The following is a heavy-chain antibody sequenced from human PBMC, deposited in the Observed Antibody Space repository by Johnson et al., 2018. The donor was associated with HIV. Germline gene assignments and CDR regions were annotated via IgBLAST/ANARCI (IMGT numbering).Heavy chain of an antibody. D-gene: IGHD7-27*01. CDR2: IKSDGSST. CDR3: AKDRNWGRLFDGFDI. Sequence: EQLVESGGGLVQPGGSLRLSCAASGFTFSRYWMDWVRQAPGKGLVWVSRIKSDGSSTAYADSVKDRFTISRDSSKNTLYLQMNSLRPEDTAVYYCAKDRNWGRLFDGFDIWGRGTMVTVSS. J-gene: IGHJ3*02. CDR1: GFTFSRYW. V-gene: IGHV3-74*01.